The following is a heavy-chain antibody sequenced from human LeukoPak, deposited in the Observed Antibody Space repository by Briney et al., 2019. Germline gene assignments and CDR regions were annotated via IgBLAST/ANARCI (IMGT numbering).Heavy chain of an antibody. J-gene: IGHJ4*02. V-gene: IGHV3-53*01. CDR3: ARDNAPAGGGLDY. CDR2: IYTGGLT. D-gene: IGHD2-2*01. CDR1: GFNVSSNH. Sequence: GGSLRLSCAASGFNVSSNHMTWVRQAPGNGLEWVSGIYTGGLTFYADSVTGRFTISRDNSKNTVYLQMNSLGVEDTARYYCARDNAPAGGGLDYWGKGTLVTVSS.